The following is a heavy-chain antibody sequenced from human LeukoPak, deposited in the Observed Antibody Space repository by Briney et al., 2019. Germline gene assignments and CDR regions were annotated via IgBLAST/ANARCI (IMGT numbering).Heavy chain of an antibody. Sequence: GESLKTSCKGSGYSFTSYWIGWVRQMPGKGLEWMGIIYPGDSDIRYSPSFQGQVTISADKSISTAYLQWSSLKAPGTATYYCARQFGGNSEFDYWGQGTLVTVS. D-gene: IGHD4-23*01. J-gene: IGHJ4*02. CDR1: GYSFTSYW. V-gene: IGHV5-51*01. CDR3: ARQFGGNSEFDY. CDR2: IYPGDSDI.